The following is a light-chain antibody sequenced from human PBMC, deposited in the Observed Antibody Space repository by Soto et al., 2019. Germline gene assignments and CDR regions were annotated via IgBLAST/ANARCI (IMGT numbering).Light chain of an antibody. CDR3: QQYNNWPLT. V-gene: IGKV1-9*01. CDR1: QDISDY. CDR2: AAS. Sequence: DIQMTQYPSTLSASVGDRVTITWRASQDISDYLAWYQQRPGKAPKLLIYAASTLQSGVPSRFSGSGSGTEFTLTISSLQSEDFAVYYCQQYNNWPLTFGGGTKVDIK. J-gene: IGKJ4*01.